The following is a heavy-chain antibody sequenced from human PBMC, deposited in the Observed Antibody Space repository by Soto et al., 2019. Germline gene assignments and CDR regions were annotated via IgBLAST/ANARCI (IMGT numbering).Heavy chain of an antibody. CDR1: GGSMTSYY. D-gene: IGHD3-16*02. J-gene: IGHJ5*02. V-gene: IGHV4-59*12. CDR2: IYHSGST. CDR3: ARGVPPARGYINWFDP. Sequence: PSETLSLTCTVSGGSMTSYYWSWIRQPPGRGLEWIGYIYHSGSTYYNPSLKSRVTISVDRSKNQFSLKLSSVTAADTAVYYCARGVPPARGYINWFDPWGQGTLVTVSS.